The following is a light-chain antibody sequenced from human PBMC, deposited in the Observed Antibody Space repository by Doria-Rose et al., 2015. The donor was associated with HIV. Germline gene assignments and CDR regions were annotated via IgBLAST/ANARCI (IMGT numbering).Light chain of an antibody. CDR3: QQHYDTPS. V-gene: IGKV4-1*01. Sequence: DTRLTQSPESLGMSLGERATLNCKSNQSLLYTSKNYLAWYQQKPGQPPKLLICWASTRQSGAPARFSGSGSGTDFTLAISSLEAEDVAVYYCQQHYDTPSFGPGTTVDIK. CDR1: QSLLYTSKNY. CDR2: WAS. J-gene: IGKJ3*01.